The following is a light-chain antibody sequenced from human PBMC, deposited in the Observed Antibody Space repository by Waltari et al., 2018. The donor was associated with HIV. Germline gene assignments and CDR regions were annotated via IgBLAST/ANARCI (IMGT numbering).Light chain of an antibody. Sequence: QSALTQPASVSGSHGQSITVSCSGTADDLGTYNFVSWFQQKPDRAPKLIIYDVDKRPSGVSERFSGSNSGRTASLSISGLRPDDEANYFCMSYTSGATWVFGGGTTVTVL. CDR3: MSYTSGATWV. V-gene: IGLV2-14*03. CDR2: DVD. J-gene: IGLJ3*02. CDR1: ADDLGTYNF.